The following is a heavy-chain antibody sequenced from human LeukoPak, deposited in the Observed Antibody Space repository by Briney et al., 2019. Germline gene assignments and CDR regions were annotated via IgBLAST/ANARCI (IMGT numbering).Heavy chain of an antibody. Sequence: PGGSLRLSCAASGFTFSSYGMHWVRQAPGKGLEWVSSISSSSSYIYYADSVKGRFTISRDNAKNSLYLQMNSLRAEDTAVYYCAKSRWETYAVRAFDIWGQGTMVTVSS. D-gene: IGHD1-26*01. CDR1: GFTFSSYG. V-gene: IGHV3-21*01. CDR3: AKSRWETYAVRAFDI. J-gene: IGHJ3*02. CDR2: ISSSSSYI.